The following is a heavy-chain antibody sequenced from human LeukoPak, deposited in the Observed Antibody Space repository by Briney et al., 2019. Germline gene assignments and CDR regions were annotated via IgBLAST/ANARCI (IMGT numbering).Heavy chain of an antibody. CDR3: ARDYCGGDCFPDY. V-gene: IGHV1-2*06. Sequence: ASVKVSCKASGYTFSCYYMHWVRQAPGQGLEWMGRINPNSGGTNYAQKFQGRVTMSRDTSISTAYMELSRLRSDDTAVYYCARDYCGGDCFPDYWSQGTLVTVSS. CDR1: GYTFSCYY. D-gene: IGHD2-21*02. CDR2: INPNSGGT. J-gene: IGHJ4*02.